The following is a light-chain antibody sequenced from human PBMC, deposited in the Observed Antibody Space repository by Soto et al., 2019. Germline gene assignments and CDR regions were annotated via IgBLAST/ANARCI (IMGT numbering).Light chain of an antibody. CDR1: SSNIGAGYD. V-gene: IGLV1-40*01. CDR2: GNS. Sequence: QSVLTQPPSVSGAPGQRVTISCTGNSSNIGAGYDVHWYQQLPGTAPKLLIYGNSNRPSGVPDRFSGSKSGTSASLAITGLQAEEEADYYCQSYDYTLRASGVFGGGTKLTVL. CDR3: QSYDYTLRASGV. J-gene: IGLJ2*01.